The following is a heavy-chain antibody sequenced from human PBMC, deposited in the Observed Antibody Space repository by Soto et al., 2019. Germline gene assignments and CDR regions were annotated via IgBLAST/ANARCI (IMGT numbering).Heavy chain of an antibody. Sequence: PSETLSLTCTVSGDSITSNSYFWAWIRQPPGKGLEWIGHIYNSGNTYNNPSLKSRLTISVDTSKNQFSLNLNSVTAADTAVYYCASGLSGDKVDQWGQGTLVTVSS. CDR2: IYNSGNT. D-gene: IGHD2-21*01. CDR3: ASGLSGDKVDQ. V-gene: IGHV4-30-4*08. CDR1: GDSITSNSYF. J-gene: IGHJ4*02.